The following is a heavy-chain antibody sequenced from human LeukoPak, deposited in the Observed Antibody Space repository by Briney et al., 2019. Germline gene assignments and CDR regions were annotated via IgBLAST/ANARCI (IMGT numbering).Heavy chain of an antibody. CDR2: IKQDGSDK. CDR3: ARDLLAVAATGIGFDY. V-gene: IGHV3-7*01. D-gene: IGHD6-19*01. J-gene: IGHJ4*02. CDR1: GFTFSSYW. Sequence: GGSLRLSCAASGFTFSSYWMSWVRQAPGKGLEWVANIKQDGSDKFYVDSVKGRFTISRDNAKNSLYLQMNSLRAEDTAVYYCARDLLAVAATGIGFDYWGQGTLVTVSS.